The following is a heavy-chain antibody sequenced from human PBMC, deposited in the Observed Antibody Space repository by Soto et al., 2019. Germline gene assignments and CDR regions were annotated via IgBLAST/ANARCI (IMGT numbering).Heavy chain of an antibody. CDR2: ISYDGSDE. Sequence: PGGSLRLSCAASGFTFSNFCMHWVRQAPGKGLEWVAVISYDGSDEYYADSVKGRFTISRDNSKSTLYLQMNSLRAEDTALYYCAKGRSYYYHGVDVWGQGTTVTVSS. V-gene: IGHV3-30*18. CDR3: AKGRSYYYHGVDV. J-gene: IGHJ6*02. CDR1: GFTFSNFC.